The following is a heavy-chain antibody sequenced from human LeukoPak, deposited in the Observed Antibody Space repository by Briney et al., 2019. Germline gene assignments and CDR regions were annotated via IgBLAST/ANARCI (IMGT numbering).Heavy chain of an antibody. D-gene: IGHD5-18*01. CDR2: IYYSGST. CDR1: GGSISSSSYY. CDR3: ARVLRGYSYGFGMDY. V-gene: IGHV4-39*07. J-gene: IGHJ4*02. Sequence: PSETLSLTCTVSGGSISSSSYYWGWIRQPPGKGLEWIGSIYYSGSTYYNPSLKSRVTISVDTSKNQFSLKLSSVTAEDTAVYYCARVLRGYSYGFGMDYWGQGTLVTVSS.